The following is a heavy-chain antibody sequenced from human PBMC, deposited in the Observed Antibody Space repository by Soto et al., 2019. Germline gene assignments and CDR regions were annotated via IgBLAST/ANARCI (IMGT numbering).Heavy chain of an antibody. CDR1: RGSISGGTNY. Sequence: SETLSLTCTVSRGSISGGTNYWAWIRQPPVKGLEWIANIYYSGSTFYNPSLKSRVTISVDTSKNQFSLKLSSVTAADTAVYYCARGAGPLTVTTPYYFDYWGQGTLVTVSS. D-gene: IGHD4-17*01. J-gene: IGHJ4*02. CDR2: IYYSGST. V-gene: IGHV4-39*07. CDR3: ARGAGPLTVTTPYYFDY.